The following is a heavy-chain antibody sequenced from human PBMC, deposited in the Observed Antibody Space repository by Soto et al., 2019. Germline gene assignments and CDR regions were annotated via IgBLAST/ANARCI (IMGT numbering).Heavy chain of an antibody. V-gene: IGHV3-7*05. Sequence: GGSLRLSCAASGSTFSSYWMSWVRQAPGKGLEWVANIKHDGSEKYYVDSVKGRFAISRDNAKNSMYLQMNSLRAEDTAVYYCARQPEMGYCSSTSCFDVNWFDPWGQGTLVTVSS. CDR3: ARQPEMGYCSSTSCFDVNWFDP. CDR1: GSTFSSYW. D-gene: IGHD2-2*01. CDR2: IKHDGSEK. J-gene: IGHJ5*02.